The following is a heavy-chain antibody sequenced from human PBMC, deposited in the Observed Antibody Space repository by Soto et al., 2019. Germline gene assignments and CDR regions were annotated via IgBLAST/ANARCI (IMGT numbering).Heavy chain of an antibody. CDR1: GFTFSSYG. J-gene: IGHJ4*02. CDR3: AKGTWEASGSYGGEFDY. D-gene: IGHD1-26*01. V-gene: IGHV3-30*18. CDR2: ISYDGSNK. Sequence: QVQLVESGGGVVQPGRSLRLSCAASGFTFSSYGMHWVRQAPGKGLEWVAVISYDGSNKYYADSVKGRFTISRDNSKNTLYLQMNSLRAEDTAVYYCAKGTWEASGSYGGEFDYWGQGTLVTVSS.